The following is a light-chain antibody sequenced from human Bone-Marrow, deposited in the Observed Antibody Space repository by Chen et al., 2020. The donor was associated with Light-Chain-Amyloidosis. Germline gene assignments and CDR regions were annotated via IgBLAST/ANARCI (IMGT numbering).Light chain of an antibody. CDR1: NIGSTS. CDR2: DDS. V-gene: IGLV3-21*02. J-gene: IGLJ3*02. Sequence: SYVLTQPSSVSVAPGPTATLACGGNNIGSTSVHWYQQTPGQAPLLVVYDDSDRPSGIPERLSGSNSGNTATLTISRVEAGDEADYYCQVWDRSRDRPVFGGGTKLTVL. CDR3: QVWDRSRDRPV.